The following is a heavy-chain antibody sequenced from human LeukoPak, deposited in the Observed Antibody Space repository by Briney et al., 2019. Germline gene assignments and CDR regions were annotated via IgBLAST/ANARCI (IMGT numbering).Heavy chain of an antibody. CDR3: ARHNDGDLFDYYYGMDV. CDR1: GGSISSSSYY. Sequence: PSETLSLTCTVSGGSISSSSYYWGWIRQPPGKGLEWIGSIYYSGSTYYNPSLKSRVTISVDTSKNQFSLKLSSVTAADTAAYYCARHNDGDLFDYYYGMDVWGQGTTVTVSS. CDR2: IYYSGST. D-gene: IGHD4-17*01. J-gene: IGHJ6*02. V-gene: IGHV4-39*01.